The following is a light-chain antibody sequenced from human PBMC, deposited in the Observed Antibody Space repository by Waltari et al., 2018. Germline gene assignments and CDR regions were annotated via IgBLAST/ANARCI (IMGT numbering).Light chain of an antibody. CDR3: SSSTTTTLI. J-gene: IGLJ2*01. Sequence: QSALTQPASVSGSPGQSITISCTETTRDVGASDSVSWYQQHPGKAPKLMIYDVKSRPSGVSARFSGSKSGKTASLTISGLQTEDEADYYCSSSTTTTLIFGGGTKLTVL. CDR2: DVK. CDR1: TRDVGASDS. V-gene: IGLV2-14*03.